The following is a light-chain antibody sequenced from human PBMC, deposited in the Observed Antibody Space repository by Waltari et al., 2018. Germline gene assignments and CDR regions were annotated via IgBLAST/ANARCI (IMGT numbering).Light chain of an antibody. V-gene: IGKV3-15*01. CDR3: HQYNNWPRT. CDR1: QGVGIN. CDR2: GAS. Sequence: EIVMTQSPATLSVSPGERAILSCSDSQGVGINLAWYQHKPGQVPRRLIYGASTRATGFPSRCSGSGSGTEFTLTISSLQSEDFAVYYCHQYNNWPRTFGQGTKVEIK. J-gene: IGKJ1*01.